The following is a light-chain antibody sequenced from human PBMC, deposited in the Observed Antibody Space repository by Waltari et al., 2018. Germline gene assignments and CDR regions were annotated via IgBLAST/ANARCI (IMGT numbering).Light chain of an antibody. J-gene: IGKJ2*03. V-gene: IGKV1-39*01. CDR2: KAS. CDR1: ENVNNY. Sequence: DIQMTQSPSSLSASIGERVTITCRASENVNNYLNWYQQKPGKAPKLLIYKASTLQSGAPSRFSGSGSGTVFTLTINSLQSEDVATYYCQHSDGLPYSFGQGTKVEI. CDR3: QHSDGLPYS.